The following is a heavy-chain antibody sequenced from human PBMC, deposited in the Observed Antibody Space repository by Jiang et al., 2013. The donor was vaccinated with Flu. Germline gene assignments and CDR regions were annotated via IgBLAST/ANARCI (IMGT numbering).Heavy chain of an antibody. Sequence: VQLLESGGGLVKPGGSLRLSCAASGFTFSNAWMSWVRQAPGKGLEWVGRIKSKTDGGTTDYAAPVKGRFTISRDDSKNTLYLQMNSLKTEDTAVYYCTTDPWNVPYYGMDVWGQGTTVTVSS. J-gene: IGHJ6*02. V-gene: IGHV3-15*01. CDR2: IKSKTDGGTT. CDR1: GFTFSNAW. CDR3: TTDPWNVPYYGMDV. D-gene: IGHD1-1*01.